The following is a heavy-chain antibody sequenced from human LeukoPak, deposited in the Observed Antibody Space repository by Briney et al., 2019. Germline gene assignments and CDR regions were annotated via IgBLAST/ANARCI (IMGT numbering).Heavy chain of an antibody. D-gene: IGHD6-13*01. J-gene: IGHJ4*02. CDR1: GFTFSSYS. V-gene: IGHV3-21*01. CDR3: ARDLGSSWYPRSFFDY. CDR2: ISSSSSYI. Sequence: PGGSLRLSCAASGFTFSSYSMNWVRQAPGKGLEWVSSISSSSSYIYYADSVKGRFTISRDNAKNSLYLQMNSLRAEDTAVYYCARDLGSSWYPRSFFDYWGQGTLVTVSS.